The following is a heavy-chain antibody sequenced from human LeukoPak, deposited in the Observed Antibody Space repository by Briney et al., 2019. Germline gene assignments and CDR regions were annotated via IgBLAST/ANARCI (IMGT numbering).Heavy chain of an antibody. D-gene: IGHD3-10*01. CDR3: AKKGGYYYGSGSYIGY. Sequence: GGSLRLSCAASGFTFSSYSMNWVRQAPGKGLEWVSSISSSSSYIYYADSVKGRFTISRDNAKNSLYLQMNSLRAEDTAVYYCAKKGGYYYGSGSYIGYWGQGTLVTVSS. CDR2: ISSSSSYI. CDR1: GFTFSSYS. V-gene: IGHV3-21*04. J-gene: IGHJ4*02.